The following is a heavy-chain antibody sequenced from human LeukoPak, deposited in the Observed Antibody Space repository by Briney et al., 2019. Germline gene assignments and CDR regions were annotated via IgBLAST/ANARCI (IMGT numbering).Heavy chain of an antibody. D-gene: IGHD2-2*01. V-gene: IGHV6-1*01. CDR2: TYYRSTWYN. CDR1: GDSVSSNRVT. Sequence: SQTLSLTWAISGDSVSSNRVTWNWIRQSPSRGLEWLGRTYYRSTWYNDYAVSVRGRITVNPDTSKNQFSLHLNSVTPEDTAVYYCARRLTQYDCFDPWGQGILVTVSS. J-gene: IGHJ5*02. CDR3: ARRLTQYDCFDP.